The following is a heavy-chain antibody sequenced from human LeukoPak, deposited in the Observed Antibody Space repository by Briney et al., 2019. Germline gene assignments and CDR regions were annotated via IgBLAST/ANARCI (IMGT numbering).Heavy chain of an antibody. J-gene: IGHJ4*02. CDR3: ARHDYSSGVLDY. V-gene: IGHV4-59*08. Sequence: SETLSLTCTVSGGSISSYYWSWIRQPPGKGLEWIGYIYYSGSTNCNPSLKSRVTISVDTSKNQFSLKLSSVTAADTAVYYCARHDYSSGVLDYWGQGTLVTVSS. CDR2: IYYSGST. CDR1: GGSISSYY. D-gene: IGHD6-19*01.